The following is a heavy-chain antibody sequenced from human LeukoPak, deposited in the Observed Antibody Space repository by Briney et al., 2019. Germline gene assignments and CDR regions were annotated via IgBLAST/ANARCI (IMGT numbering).Heavy chain of an antibody. CDR1: GGSISSSSYY. CDR2: IYYSGST. D-gene: IGHD6-19*01. V-gene: IGHV4-39*07. Sequence: SETLSLTCTVSGGSISSSSYYWGWIRQPPGKGLEWIGSIYYSGSTYYNPSLKSRVTISVDTSKNQFSLKLSSVTAADTAVYYCARAYQQWLVYYFDYWGQGTLVTVSS. J-gene: IGHJ4*02. CDR3: ARAYQQWLVYYFDY.